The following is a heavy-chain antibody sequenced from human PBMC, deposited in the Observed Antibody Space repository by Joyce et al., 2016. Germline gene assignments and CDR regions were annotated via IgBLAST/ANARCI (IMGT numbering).Heavy chain of an antibody. CDR2: SRQDGTEK. J-gene: IGHJ4*02. CDR3: AANGGGYSRDY. V-gene: IGHV3-7*01. D-gene: IGHD5-18*01. Sequence: EVHLVVSGGGLVQPGGSLRLSCAASGFTINAYWMSWVRQAPGKGLEWVANSRQDGTEKYYVDYVKGRFSISRDNAKNSLYLQMNSLRVEDTAVYYCAANGGGYSRDYWGQGSLVAVSS. CDR1: GFTINAYW.